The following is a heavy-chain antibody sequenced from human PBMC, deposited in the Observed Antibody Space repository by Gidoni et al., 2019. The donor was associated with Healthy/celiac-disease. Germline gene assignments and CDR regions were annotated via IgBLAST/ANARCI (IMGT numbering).Heavy chain of an antibody. CDR2: ISSSSSYI. D-gene: IGHD1-1*01. CDR1: GFTFSSYS. J-gene: IGHJ6*03. V-gene: IGHV3-21*01. Sequence: EVQLVESGGGLVKPGGSLRLSCAASGFTFSSYSMNWVRQAPGNGLEWVSSISSSSSYIYYADSVKGRFTISRDNAKNSLYLQMNSLRAEDTAVYYCARDQGTYYYYYMDVWGKGTTVTVSS. CDR3: ARDQGTYYYYYMDV.